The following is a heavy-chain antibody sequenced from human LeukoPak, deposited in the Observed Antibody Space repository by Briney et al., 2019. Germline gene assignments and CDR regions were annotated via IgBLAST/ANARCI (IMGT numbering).Heavy chain of an antibody. CDR2: IYSGGST. D-gene: IGHD4-4*01. CDR1: GFTVSSNY. Sequence: PGGSLRLSCAASGFTVSSNYMSWVRQAPGKGLEWVSVIYSGGSTYYADSVKGRFTISRHNSKNTLYLQMNSLRAEDTAVYYCASPSTVTRTYYYYGMDVWGQGTTVTVCS. J-gene: IGHJ6*02. CDR3: ASPSTVTRTYYYYGMDV. V-gene: IGHV3-53*04.